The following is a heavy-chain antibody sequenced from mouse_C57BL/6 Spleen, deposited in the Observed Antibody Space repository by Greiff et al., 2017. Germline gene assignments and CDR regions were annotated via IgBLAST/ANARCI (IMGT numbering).Heavy chain of an antibody. J-gene: IGHJ3*01. D-gene: IGHD2-4*01. CDR2: IRNKANNHAT. CDR3: TRRGLRPWFAY. V-gene: IGHV6-6*01. Sequence: EVKVEESGGGLVQPGGSMKLSCAASGFTFSDACMDWVRQSPEKGLEWVAEIRNKANNHATYYAESVKGRFTISRDDSKSSVYLQMNSLRAEDTGIYYCTRRGLRPWFAYWGQGTLVTVSA. CDR1: GFTFSDAC.